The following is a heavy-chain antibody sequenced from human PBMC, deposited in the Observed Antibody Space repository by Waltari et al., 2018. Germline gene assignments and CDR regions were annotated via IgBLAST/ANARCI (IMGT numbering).Heavy chain of an antibody. CDR3: AKISLHREGYS. Sequence: QLQESGPGLVESSGTLSLTCTVSGDSISSLSWWTWVRQPPGKGLEWIGEVMQRGSANYSPSLKGRVTLSVDKSTNQFVLTLNSVTAADTAMYYCAKISLHREGYSWGQGTLVTV. CDR1: GDSISSLSW. V-gene: IGHV4-4*02. J-gene: IGHJ4*02. D-gene: IGHD2-15*01. CDR2: VMQRGSA.